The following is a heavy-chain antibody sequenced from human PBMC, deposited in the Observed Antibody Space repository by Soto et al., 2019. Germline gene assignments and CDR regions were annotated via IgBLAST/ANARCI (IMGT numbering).Heavy chain of an antibody. Sequence: SETLSLTCSVSGGSVSDKTYYWSWIRQPPGKRLEWIGYVYYSGTTNYNPSLKSRVTISVDLSKNRFSLRLSSVTTADTALYYCARTTAVPNTLRSRYFFDYWGQGTLVAVSS. D-gene: IGHD4-17*01. V-gene: IGHV4-61*01. CDR3: ARTTAVPNTLRSRYFFDY. CDR1: GGSVSDKTYY. CDR2: VYYSGTT. J-gene: IGHJ4*02.